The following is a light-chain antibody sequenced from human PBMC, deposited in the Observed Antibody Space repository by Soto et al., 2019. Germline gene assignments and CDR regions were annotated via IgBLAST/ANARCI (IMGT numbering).Light chain of an antibody. CDR3: CSYAGSYTHV. CDR2: DVI. J-gene: IGLJ1*01. Sequence: QSALTQPRSVSGSPGQSVTISCTGTSSDVGTYTYVSWYQQHPGKAPKLIIYDVIKRPSGVPDRFSGSKSGNTASLTISGLQAEEEADYYCCSYAGSYTHVFGTGTKVTVL. V-gene: IGLV2-11*01. CDR1: SSDVGTYTY.